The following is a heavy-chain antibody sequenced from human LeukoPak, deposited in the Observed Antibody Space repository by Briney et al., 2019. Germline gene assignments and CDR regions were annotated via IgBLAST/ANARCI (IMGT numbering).Heavy chain of an antibody. Sequence: GGSLRLSCAASGFTFSSYWMHWVRQAPGEGLVWVSHIHSDGSATDYVDSVKGRFTISRDNAKSTLYLQMNSLRAEDTAVYYCAKDQYYDFWSALRYYYYGMDVWGQGTTVTVSS. D-gene: IGHD3-3*01. CDR1: GFTFSSYW. J-gene: IGHJ6*02. CDR3: AKDQYYDFWSALRYYYYGMDV. CDR2: IHSDGSAT. V-gene: IGHV3-74*01.